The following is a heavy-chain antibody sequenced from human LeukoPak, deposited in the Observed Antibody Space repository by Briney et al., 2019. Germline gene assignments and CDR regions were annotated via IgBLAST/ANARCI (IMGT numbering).Heavy chain of an antibody. D-gene: IGHD6-6*01. Sequence: SETLSLTCSVSDGSINAYYWTWIRQPPGKGLEGMGHFFFTCYTKCHPYLSSRANMSLDTAKNQFSLRLTSVTAADTAVYYCAEHIGGSSRLDSWGPGTMVFVSS. CDR2: FFFTCYT. J-gene: IGHJ4*02. CDR1: DGSINAYY. CDR3: AEHIGGSSRLDS. V-gene: IGHV4-59*12.